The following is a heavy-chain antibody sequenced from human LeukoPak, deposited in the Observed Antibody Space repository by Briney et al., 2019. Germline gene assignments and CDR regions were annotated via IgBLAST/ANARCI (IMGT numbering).Heavy chain of an antibody. V-gene: IGHV4-34*01. D-gene: IGHD6-13*01. J-gene: IGHJ6*03. CDR1: GGSFSGYY. CDR2: INHSGST. CDR3: ARVMQQQLGGPYYYYYYYMDV. Sequence: PSETLSLTCAVYGGSFSGYYWSWIRQPPGKELEWIGEINHSGSTNYNPSLKSRVTISVDTSKNQFSLKLSSVTAADTAVYYCARVMQQQLGGPYYYYYYYMDVWGKGTTVTVSS.